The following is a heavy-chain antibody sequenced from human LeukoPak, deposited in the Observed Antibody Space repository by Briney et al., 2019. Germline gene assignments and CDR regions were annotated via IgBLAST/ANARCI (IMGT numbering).Heavy chain of an antibody. CDR1: GYTFTSYG. CDR3: AREEYDSTGNWFDP. D-gene: IGHD3-22*01. CDR2: ISAYNGNT. Sequence: ASVKVPCKASGYTFTSYGISWVRQAPGQGLEWMGWISAYNGNTNYAQKLQGRVTMTTDTSTSTAYMELRSLRSDDTAVYYCAREEYDSTGNWFDPWGQGTLVTVSS. V-gene: IGHV1-18*01. J-gene: IGHJ5*02.